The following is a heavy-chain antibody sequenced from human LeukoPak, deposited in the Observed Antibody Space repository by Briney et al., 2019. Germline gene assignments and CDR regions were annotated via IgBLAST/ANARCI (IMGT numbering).Heavy chain of an antibody. CDR1: GGSFSNHY. CDR2: IYYSGST. D-gene: IGHD3-10*01. Sequence: SETLSLTCTVSGGSFSNHYWSWTRQPPGKGLEWIGYIYYSGSTNYNPSLKSRVTISVDTSKNQFSLRLSSVTAADTAVYYCARAPAGGYFDLWGRGTLVTVSS. CDR3: ARAPAGGYFDL. V-gene: IGHV4-59*11. J-gene: IGHJ2*01.